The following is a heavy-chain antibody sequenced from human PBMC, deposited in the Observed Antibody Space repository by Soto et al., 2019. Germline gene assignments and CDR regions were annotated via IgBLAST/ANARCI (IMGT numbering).Heavy chain of an antibody. Sequence: PSETLSLTCTVSGGSISSSSYYWGWIRQPPGKGLEWIGSIYYSGSTYYNPSLKSRVTISVDTSKNQFSLKLSSVTAADTAVYYCARPQGENSGLDYYGMAVWGQGTTVTVSS. D-gene: IGHD6-19*01. V-gene: IGHV4-39*01. J-gene: IGHJ6*02. CDR2: IYYSGST. CDR3: ARPQGENSGLDYYGMAV. CDR1: GGSISSSSYY.